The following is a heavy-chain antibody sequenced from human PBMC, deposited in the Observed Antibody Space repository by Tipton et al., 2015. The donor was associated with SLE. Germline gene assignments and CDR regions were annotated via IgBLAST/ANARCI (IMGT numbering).Heavy chain of an antibody. V-gene: IGHV3-11*01. D-gene: IGHD7-27*01. J-gene: IGHJ2*01. CDR1: GFTFSDYY. Sequence: SLRLSCAASGFTFSDYYMGWIRQAPGKGLEWVSYISSSGSTIYYADSVKGRFTISRDNAKNSLYLQMNSLRAEDTAVYYCARDKLGIWYFDLWGRGTLVTVSS. CDR2: ISSSGSTI. CDR3: ARDKLGIWYFDL.